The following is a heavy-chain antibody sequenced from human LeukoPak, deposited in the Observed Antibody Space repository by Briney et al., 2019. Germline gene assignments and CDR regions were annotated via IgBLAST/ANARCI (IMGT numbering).Heavy chain of an antibody. CDR1: GFTFSSYW. V-gene: IGHV3-74*01. J-gene: IGHJ5*02. Sequence: GGSLRLSCAASGFTFSSYWMHWVRQVPGKGLVWVSRIKSDGSTTTYADSVKGRSTISRDNAKNTLYLQMNSLRAEDTAVYYCAKPSGEYQLLLSPSSRPFDPWGQGTLVTVSS. CDR2: IKSDGSTT. CDR3: AKPSGEYQLLLSPSSRPFDP. D-gene: IGHD2-2*01.